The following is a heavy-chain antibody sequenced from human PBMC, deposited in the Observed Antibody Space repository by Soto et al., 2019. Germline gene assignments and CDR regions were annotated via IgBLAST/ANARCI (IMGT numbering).Heavy chain of an antibody. V-gene: IGHV1-69*04. Sequence: ASVKVSCKASGGTFSSYTISWVRQAPGQGLEWMGRIIPILGIANYAQKFQGRVTITADKSTSTAYMELSSLRSEDTAVYYFARDDCSSTSCRLLNFDYWGQGTLVTVSS. CDR2: IIPILGIA. D-gene: IGHD2-2*01. J-gene: IGHJ4*02. CDR3: ARDDCSSTSCRLLNFDY. CDR1: GGTFSSYT.